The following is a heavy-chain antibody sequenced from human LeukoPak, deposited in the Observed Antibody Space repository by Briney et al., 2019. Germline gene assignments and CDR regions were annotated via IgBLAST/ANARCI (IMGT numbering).Heavy chain of an antibody. CDR3: ARQTGSGSYYFFDY. CDR1: GGSISSYY. J-gene: IGHJ4*02. CDR2: IYTRGST. D-gene: IGHD1-26*01. V-gene: IGHV4-4*09. Sequence: SETLSLTCTVSGGSISSYYWSWIRQPPGKGLEWIGYIYTRGSTNYNPSLKSRVTISVDTSKNQFSLKLSSVTAADTAVYYCARQTGSGSYYFFDYWGQGTLVTVSS.